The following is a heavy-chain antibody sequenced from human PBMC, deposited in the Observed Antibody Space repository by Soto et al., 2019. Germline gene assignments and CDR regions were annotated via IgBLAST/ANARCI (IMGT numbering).Heavy chain of an antibody. Sequence: QVQLVQSGAEVKKPGSSVKVSCKASGGTFSSYAISWVRQAPGQGLEWMGGIIPIFGTANYAQKFQGRVTITADESTSTAYMELSSLRSEDTAVYYCARGIVGAEPPYYYGMDVWGQGTTVTVSS. CDR1: GGTFSSYA. CDR2: IIPIFGTA. D-gene: IGHD1-26*01. J-gene: IGHJ6*02. CDR3: ARGIVGAEPPYYYGMDV. V-gene: IGHV1-69*01.